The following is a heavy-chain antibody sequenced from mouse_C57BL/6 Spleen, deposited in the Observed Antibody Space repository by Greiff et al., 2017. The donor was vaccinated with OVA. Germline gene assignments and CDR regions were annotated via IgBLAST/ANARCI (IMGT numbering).Heavy chain of an antibody. CDR1: GYAFSSSW. J-gene: IGHJ4*01. D-gene: IGHD1-1*01. CDR3: APCPLYYYGSSYGS. CDR2: IYPGDGDT. Sequence: VQGVESGPELVKPGASVKISCKASGYAFSSSWMNWVKQRPGKGLEWIGRIYPGDGDTNYNGKFKGKATLTADKSSSTAYMQLSSLTSEDSAVYFCAPCPLYYYGSSYGSWGQGTSVTVSS. V-gene: IGHV1-82*01.